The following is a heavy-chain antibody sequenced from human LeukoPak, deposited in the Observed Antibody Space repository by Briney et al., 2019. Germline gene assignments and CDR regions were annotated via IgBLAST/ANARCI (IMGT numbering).Heavy chain of an antibody. CDR1: GYTFTGYY. CDR2: INPDSGGT. CDR3: ARGYSYVNY. J-gene: IGHJ4*02. V-gene: IGHV1-2*02. D-gene: IGHD5-18*01. Sequence: GASVKVSCKASGYTFTGYYIHWVRQAPGQGLEWMGWINPDSGGTNYAQKFQGRVTMTRDTSISTAYMELSRLRSDDAAVYYCARGYSYVNYWGQGTLVTVSS.